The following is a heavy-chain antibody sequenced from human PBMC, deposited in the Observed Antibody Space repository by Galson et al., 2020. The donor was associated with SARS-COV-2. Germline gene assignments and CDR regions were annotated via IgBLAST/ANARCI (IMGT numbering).Heavy chain of an antibody. J-gene: IGHJ5*02. V-gene: IGHV4-30-4*07. CDR2: IYYSGST. CDR3: ARGETRFDP. CDR1: GGSISSGGYS. Sequence: SETLSLTCAVSGGSISSGGYSWSWIRQPPGKGLEWIGYIYYSGSTYYNPSLKSRVTISVDTSKNQFSLKLSSVTAADTAVYYCARGETRFDPWGQGTLVTVSS.